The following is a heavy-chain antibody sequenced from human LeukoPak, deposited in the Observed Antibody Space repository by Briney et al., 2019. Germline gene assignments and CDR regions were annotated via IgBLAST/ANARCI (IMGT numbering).Heavy chain of an antibody. J-gene: IGHJ4*02. Sequence: SETLSLTCTVSGGSISSYYWSWIRQPPVKGLEWIGYIYYSGSTNYNPSLKSRVTISVDTSKNQFSLKLSSVTAADTAVYYCARTLDDYGDYVGYFDYWGQGTLVTVSS. D-gene: IGHD4-17*01. CDR3: ARTLDDYGDYVGYFDY. V-gene: IGHV4-59*01. CDR2: IYYSGST. CDR1: GGSISSYY.